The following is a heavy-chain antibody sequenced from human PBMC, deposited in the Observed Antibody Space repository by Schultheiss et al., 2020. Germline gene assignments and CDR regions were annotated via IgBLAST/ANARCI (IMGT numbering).Heavy chain of an antibody. CDR2: IYYSGST. CDR1: GGSVSSGSYY. Sequence: SETLSLTCTVSGGSVSSGSYYWSWIRQPPGKGLEWIGYIYYSGSTNYNPSLKSRVTISVDTSKNQFSLKLSSVTAADTAVYYCARRHYYDSSGYYFDYWGQGNLGTVSS. CDR3: ARRHYYDSSGYYFDY. V-gene: IGHV4-61*01. D-gene: IGHD3-22*01. J-gene: IGHJ4*02.